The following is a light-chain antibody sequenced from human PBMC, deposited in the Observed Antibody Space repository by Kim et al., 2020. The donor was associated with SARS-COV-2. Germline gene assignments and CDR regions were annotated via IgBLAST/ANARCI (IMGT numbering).Light chain of an antibody. V-gene: IGKV1-17*01. J-gene: IGKJ1*01. CDR2: AAS. Sequence: DIQMTQSPPSLAASVGDRATITCRASQGIGNELAWYQQTPGKAPKRLIYAASILQSGVPSRFSGSGSETDFILAINSLQPEDFATYYCLQPADFPWTFGQGTTVDIK. CDR3: LQPADFPWT. CDR1: QGIGNE.